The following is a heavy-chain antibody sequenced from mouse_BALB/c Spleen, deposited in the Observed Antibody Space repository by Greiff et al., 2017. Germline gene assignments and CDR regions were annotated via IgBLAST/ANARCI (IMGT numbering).Heavy chain of an antibody. Sequence: EVKVVEPGGGLVQPGGSRKLSCAASGFTFSSFGMHWVRQAPEKGLEWVAYISSGSSTIYYADTVKGRFTISRDNPKNTLFLQMTSLRSEDTAMYYCARFGNYGYYYAMDYWGQGTSVTVSS. J-gene: IGHJ4*01. CDR2: ISSGSSTI. CDR1: GFTFSSFG. CDR3: ARFGNYGYYYAMDY. V-gene: IGHV5-17*02. D-gene: IGHD2-1*01.